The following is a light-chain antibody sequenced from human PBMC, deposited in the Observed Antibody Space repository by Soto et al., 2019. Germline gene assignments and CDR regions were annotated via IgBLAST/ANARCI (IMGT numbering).Light chain of an antibody. J-gene: IGKJ3*01. CDR2: DAS. V-gene: IGKV3-11*01. Sequence: EIVLTQSPATLSLSPGERATLSCRASQSVSSYLAWYQQKPGQAPRLLIYDASNRATGIPARFSGSGSGTAFTLTISSLEPDDFAVYYCQQRSNWLTFGPGTKVDIK. CDR3: QQRSNWLT. CDR1: QSVSSY.